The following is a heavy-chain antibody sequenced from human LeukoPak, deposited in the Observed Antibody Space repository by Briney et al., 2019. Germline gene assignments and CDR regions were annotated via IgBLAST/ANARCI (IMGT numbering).Heavy chain of an antibody. D-gene: IGHD1-26*01. Sequence: PGGSLTLSCEVSGFSFSTYWMNWVRQAPGKGLEWVANINQAGSDRYYVDSVKGRFTISRDNSKNTLYLQMNSLRAEDTAVYYCASGIVGAADYWGQGTLVTVSS. CDR3: ASGIVGAADY. V-gene: IGHV3-7*01. CDR1: GFSFSTYW. J-gene: IGHJ4*02. CDR2: INQAGSDR.